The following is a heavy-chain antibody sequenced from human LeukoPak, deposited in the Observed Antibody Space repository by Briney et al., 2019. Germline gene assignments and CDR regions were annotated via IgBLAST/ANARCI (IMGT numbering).Heavy chain of an antibody. D-gene: IGHD2-21*01. Sequence: GGSLRLSCAASGFTFSSYAMSWVRQAPGKGLEWVSAISGSSGTIYYADSVKGRFTISRDNSKNTLYLQMNSLRAEDAAVYFCAKAPVTSCRGAYCYPFDSWGQGTLVTVSS. CDR2: ISGSSGTI. J-gene: IGHJ4*02. CDR3: AKAPVTSCRGAYCYPFDS. V-gene: IGHV3-23*01. CDR1: GFTFSSYA.